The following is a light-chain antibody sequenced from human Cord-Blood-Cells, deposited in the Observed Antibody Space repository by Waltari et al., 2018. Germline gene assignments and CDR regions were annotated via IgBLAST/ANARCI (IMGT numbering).Light chain of an antibody. J-gene: IGKJ1*01. CDR2: CAS. Sequence: DIVMTQSPDSLAVSLGERATINCKSSQSVLYSSNNKNYLAWYQQKPGQPAKLLIYCASTRESGVPYRFSGSGSGTDFTLTISSLQAEDVAVYYCQQYYSTPWTFGQGTKVEIK. V-gene: IGKV4-1*01. CDR3: QQYYSTPWT. CDR1: QSVLYSSNNKNY.